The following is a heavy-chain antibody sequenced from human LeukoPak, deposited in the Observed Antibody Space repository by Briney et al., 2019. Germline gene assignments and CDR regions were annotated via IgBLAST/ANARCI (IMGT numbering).Heavy chain of an antibody. CDR3: AKSQGGTYYHSCMDG. CDR2: ISDSGSR. CDR1: GFTFSSYA. V-gene: IGHV3-23*01. D-gene: IGHD3-10*01. J-gene: IGHJ6*02. Sequence: GGSLRLSCSASGFTFSSYAMSWVRQAPGKGLEWVSSISDSGSRSFADSVKGRFTISRDNPQKTLFLQMNSLRIEDTAIYYCAKSQGGTYYHSCMDGWGQGTTVTVSS.